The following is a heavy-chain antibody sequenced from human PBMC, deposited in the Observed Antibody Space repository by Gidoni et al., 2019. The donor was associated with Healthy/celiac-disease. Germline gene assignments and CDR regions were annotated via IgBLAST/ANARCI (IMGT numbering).Heavy chain of an antibody. V-gene: IGHV1-69*01. D-gene: IGHD6-13*01. CDR1: GGTFSSYA. Sequence: QVQLVQSGAEVKKPGSSVKVSCKASGGTFSSYAISWVRQAPGQGLEWMGGIIPIFGTANYAQKFQGRVTITADESTSTAYMELSSLRSEDTAVYYCARASGRGSSWKNYYYYMDVWGKGTTVTVSS. J-gene: IGHJ6*03. CDR3: ARASGRGSSWKNYYYYMDV. CDR2: IIPIFGTA.